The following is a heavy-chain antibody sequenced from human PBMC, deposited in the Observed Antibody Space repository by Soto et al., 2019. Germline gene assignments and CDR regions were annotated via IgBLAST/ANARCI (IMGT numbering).Heavy chain of an antibody. Sequence: SETLSLTCTVSGGSISSSYWWTWVRQPPGKGLEWIGEIFHSGSTNYNPSLKSRATMSVDKSKWQFSLKLTSVTAADTAVYYCARERSSVYTLDVWGQGTPVTVSS. V-gene: IGHV4-4*02. CDR3: ARERSSVYTLDV. CDR1: GGSISSSYW. CDR2: IFHSGST. D-gene: IGHD6-13*01. J-gene: IGHJ6*02.